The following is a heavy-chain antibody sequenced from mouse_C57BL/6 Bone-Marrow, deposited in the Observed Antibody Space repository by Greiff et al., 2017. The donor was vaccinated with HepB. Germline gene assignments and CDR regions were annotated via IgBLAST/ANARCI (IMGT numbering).Heavy chain of an antibody. CDR3: AREVTGTVDC. D-gene: IGHD4-1*01. CDR2: ISYDGSN. V-gene: IGHV3-6*01. J-gene: IGHJ2*01. Sequence: EVQLQESGPGLVKPSQSLSLTCSVTGYSITSGYYWNWIRQFPGNKLEWMGYISYDGSNNYNPSLKNRISITRDTSKNQFFLKLNSVTTEDTATYYCAREVTGTVDCWGQGTTLTVSS. CDR1: GYSITSGYY.